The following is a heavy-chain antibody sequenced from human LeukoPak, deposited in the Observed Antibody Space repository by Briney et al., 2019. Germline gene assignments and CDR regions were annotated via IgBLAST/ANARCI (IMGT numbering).Heavy chain of an antibody. V-gene: IGHV3-7*03. CDR1: GFTFSSYW. J-gene: IGHJ5*02. Sequence: GGSLRLSCAASGFTFSSYWMSWVRQAPGKGLEWVANIRQDGSDKYYVDSVKGRFTISRDNAKNSLYLQMNSLKTEDTAIYYCIRYGSSASRFDPWGQGTLVTVSS. D-gene: IGHD2-2*01. CDR3: IRYGSSASRFDP. CDR2: IRQDGSDK.